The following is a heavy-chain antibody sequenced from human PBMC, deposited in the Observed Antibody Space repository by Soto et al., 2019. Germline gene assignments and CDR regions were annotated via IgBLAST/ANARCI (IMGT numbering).Heavy chain of an antibody. J-gene: IGHJ6*02. CDR1: GYSISSGYY. CDR3: ARGRGATAPRYYYYGMDV. V-gene: IGHV4-38-2*01. Sequence: SETLSLTCAVSGYSISSGYYWGWIRQPPGKGLEWIGSIYHSGSTYYNPSLKSRVTISVDTSKNQFSLKLSSVTAADTAVYYCARGRGATAPRYYYYGMDVRRQGTTVTVSS. CDR2: IYHSGST. D-gene: IGHD1-26*01.